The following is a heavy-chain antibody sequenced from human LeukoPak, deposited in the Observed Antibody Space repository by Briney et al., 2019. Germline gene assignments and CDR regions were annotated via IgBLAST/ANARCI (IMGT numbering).Heavy chain of an antibody. CDR2: IYYSGST. V-gene: IGHV4-59*13. CDR3: ARRELKGGNSGDAFDI. Sequence: SETLSLTCSVSGRPNCIYYWRWIRRSTGRAVKCIGYIYYSGSTNLNHSLKSRVTISVDTSKNQFSLKLSSVTAADTAVYYCARRELKGGNSGDAFDIWGQGTMVTVSS. J-gene: IGHJ3*02. D-gene: IGHD4-23*01. CDR1: GRPNCIYY.